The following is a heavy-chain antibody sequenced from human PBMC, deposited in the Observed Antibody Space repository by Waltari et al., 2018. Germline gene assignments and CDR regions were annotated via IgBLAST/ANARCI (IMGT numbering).Heavy chain of an antibody. CDR1: GFTLSSYW. CDR2: IKKDGSEE. CDR3: ARDQWFAFDI. Sequence: EVQLVESGGGLVQPGGSLRLSCAASGFTLSSYWMSWVRQAPGKGLEWVAKIKKDGSEEYYVDSVRGRFTISRDNAKNSLYLQMNSLRPEDTAVYYCARDQWFAFDIWGQGTMVTVSS. V-gene: IGHV3-7*01. J-gene: IGHJ3*02. D-gene: IGHD3-22*01.